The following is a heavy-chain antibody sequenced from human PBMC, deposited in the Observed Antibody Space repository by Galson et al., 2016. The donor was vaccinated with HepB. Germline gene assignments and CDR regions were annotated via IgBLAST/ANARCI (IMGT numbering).Heavy chain of an antibody. CDR1: GFNFGFYS. CDR2: MDHRGNNI. CDR3: ARVRNYHDSSGSDYYYYMDG. D-gene: IGHD3-22*01. J-gene: IGHJ6*03. V-gene: IGHV3-48*02. Sequence: SLRLSCAASGFNFGFYSMNWVRQAPGKGLEWTSYMDHRGNNIYYADSVKGRFTISRDNAMNSLYMQMNSLRDEDTAVYYCARVRNYHDSSGSDYYYYMDGWGKVATVTFSS.